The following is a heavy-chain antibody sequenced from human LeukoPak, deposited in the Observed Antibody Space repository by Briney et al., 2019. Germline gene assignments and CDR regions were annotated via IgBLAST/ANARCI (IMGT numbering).Heavy chain of an antibody. CDR2: IRSKGYDRIA. CDR1: GFTFGDYS. V-gene: IGHV3-49*03. CDR3: TREIRYFDWFQADY. D-gene: IGHD3-9*01. J-gene: IGHJ4*02. Sequence: GGSLRLSCTTSGFTFGDYSMSWFRQAPGKGLEWVGFIRSKGYDRIAEYAASVKGKFTISRDDSNSIANLQMDSLKTEDTAVYYCTREIRYFDWFQADYWGQGTLVTVSS.